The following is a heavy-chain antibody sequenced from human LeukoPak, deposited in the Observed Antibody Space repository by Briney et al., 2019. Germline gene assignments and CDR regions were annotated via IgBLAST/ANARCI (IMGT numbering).Heavy chain of an antibody. CDR3: ARDRLPYYFDSSNYYYSTLEY. CDR2: INWDGGST. D-gene: IGHD3-22*01. Sequence: PGGSLRLSCAASGFTFSSYGMHWVRQAPGKGLEWVSGINWDGGSTGYADSVKGRFTISRDNAKNSLYLQMNSLRAEDTALYYCARDRLPYYFDSSNYYYSTLEYWGQGTLVTVSS. V-gene: IGHV3-20*04. CDR1: GFTFSSYG. J-gene: IGHJ4*02.